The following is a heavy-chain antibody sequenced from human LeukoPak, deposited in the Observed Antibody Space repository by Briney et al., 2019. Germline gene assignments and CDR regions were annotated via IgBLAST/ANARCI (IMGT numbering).Heavy chain of an antibody. D-gene: IGHD5-18*01. V-gene: IGHV3-11*04. CDR2: IRSSGNTI. J-gene: IGHJ3*02. CDR3: ARVEVDTAMAKDAFDI. Sequence: GGSLRLSCAASGFTFSDYSMSWIRQAPGKGLEWVSYIRSSGNTIYYADSVKGRFTISRDNAKNSLYLQMNSLRAEDTAVYYCARVEVDTAMAKDAFDIWGQGTMVTVSS. CDR1: GFTFSDYS.